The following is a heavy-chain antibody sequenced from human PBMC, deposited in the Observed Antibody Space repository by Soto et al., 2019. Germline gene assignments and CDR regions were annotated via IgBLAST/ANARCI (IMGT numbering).Heavy chain of an antibody. D-gene: IGHD6-19*01. V-gene: IGHV3-30-3*01. CDR3: ARGDDTSGSYKYYVHY. J-gene: IGHJ4*02. CDR2: TSYDGSHR. CDR1: GFTFSTYI. Sequence: QVQLVESGGGVVQPGRSLRVSCAASGFTFSTYIMHWVRQAPGKGLEWVAVTSYDGSHRYYADSVKGRFTISRDNSQNTLYLQMNSLRAEDTAVYFCARGDDTSGSYKYYVHYWGQGTLVTVSS.